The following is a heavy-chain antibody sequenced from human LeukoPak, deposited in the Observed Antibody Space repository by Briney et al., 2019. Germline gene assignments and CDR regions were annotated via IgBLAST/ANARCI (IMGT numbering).Heavy chain of an antibody. Sequence: ASVKVSCKASGYAFTSYEINWVRQATGQALEWMGYINPRSGKTGYAQTFQGRITMTMNTSISTAYMELSSLTSGDSAVYYCTRDVLLYFGESSGFGPWGQGTLVTVSS. J-gene: IGHJ5*02. D-gene: IGHD3-10*01. V-gene: IGHV1-8*01. CDR3: TRDVLLYFGESSGFGP. CDR2: INPRSGKT. CDR1: GYAFTSYE.